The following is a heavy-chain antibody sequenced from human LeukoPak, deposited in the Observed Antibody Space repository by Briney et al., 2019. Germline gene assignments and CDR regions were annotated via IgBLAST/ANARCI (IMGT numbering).Heavy chain of an antibody. V-gene: IGHV3-53*01. J-gene: IGHJ6*02. Sequence: PGGSLRLSCAASGIAVSDTYMTWVRQAPGKGLEWVSVIYSGGSTYYADSVKGRFTISRDNSKNTLYLQMNSLRAEDTAVYYCARDHVVPAASISYYYGMDVWGQGTTVTVSS. D-gene: IGHD2-2*01. CDR1: GIAVSDTY. CDR2: IYSGGST. CDR3: ARDHVVPAASISYYYGMDV.